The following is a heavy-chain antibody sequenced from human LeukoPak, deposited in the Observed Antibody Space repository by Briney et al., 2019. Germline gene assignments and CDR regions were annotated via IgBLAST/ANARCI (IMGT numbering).Heavy chain of an antibody. CDR1: GFTFSSYG. CDR3: AKNTDIVVVVAATALDP. V-gene: IGHV3-30*02. D-gene: IGHD2-15*01. J-gene: IGHJ5*02. CDR2: IRYDGSNK. Sequence: GGSLRLSCAASGFTFSSYGMHWVRQAPGKGLEWVAFIRYDGSNKYYADSVKGRITIYRDNSKNTLYLQMNSLRAEDTAVYYCAKNTDIVVVVAATALDPWGQGTLVTVSS.